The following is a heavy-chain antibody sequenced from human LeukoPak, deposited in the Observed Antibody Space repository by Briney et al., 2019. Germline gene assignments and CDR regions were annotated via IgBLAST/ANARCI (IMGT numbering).Heavy chain of an antibody. CDR1: GYTFINFG. J-gene: IGHJ3*02. Sequence: ASVKVSCKASGYTFINFGISWVRQAPGQGLEWMGWINTYNAKTNYAQKVQGRVTMTTDPSTSTAYMELRSLRSDDTAVYYCARGVGTTATDVFDIWGQGTMVTVSS. V-gene: IGHV1-18*01. CDR3: ARGVGTTATDVFDI. D-gene: IGHD1-26*01. CDR2: INTYNAKT.